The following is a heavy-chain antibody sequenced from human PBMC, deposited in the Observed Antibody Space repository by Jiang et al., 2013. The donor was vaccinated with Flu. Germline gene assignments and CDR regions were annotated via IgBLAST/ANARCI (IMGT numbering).Heavy chain of an antibody. CDR3: ARGGSGYNWGFEY. J-gene: IGHJ4*02. CDR2: IHGGGST. V-gene: IGHV3-66*01. CDR1: GLTVSSNY. Sequence: VQPGGSLRLSCAASGLTVSSNYMSWVRQAPGKGLDWVSLIHGGGSTIYADSVKGRFTISRDNSKNTLYLQMNSLRAEDAAVYYCARGGSGYNWGFEYWGQGTLVTVSS. D-gene: IGHD3-22*01.